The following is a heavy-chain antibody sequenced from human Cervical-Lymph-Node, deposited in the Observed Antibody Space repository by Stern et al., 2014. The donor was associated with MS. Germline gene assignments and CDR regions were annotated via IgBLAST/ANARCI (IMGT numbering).Heavy chain of an antibody. Sequence: VQLVESGAEVKKPGASVKVSCKASGGTFNNHGISWVRQARGQGLEWMGGIIPNFGAANYGRKFQGRVTITADKSTSTVHMVLTRLTYEDTAIYYCANRGMGYTYGRHDYWGQGTLVTVSS. CDR1: GGTFNNHG. V-gene: IGHV1-69*06. CDR2: IIPNFGAA. D-gene: IGHD5-12*01. J-gene: IGHJ4*02. CDR3: ANRGMGYTYGRHDY.